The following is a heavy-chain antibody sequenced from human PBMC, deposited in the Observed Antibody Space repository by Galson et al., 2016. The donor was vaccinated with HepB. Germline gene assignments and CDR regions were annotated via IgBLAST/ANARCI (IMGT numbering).Heavy chain of an antibody. CDR1: GFTFSIEA. D-gene: IGHD3-16*01. CDR3: AKDWGPGV. Sequence: SLRLSCADSGFTFSIEAMYWVRQAPDKGLEFVAATSYDGETKYYADSVRGRFTISRDNSKNTLYLQMNSLRVEDTALYYCAKDWGPGVWGQGTTVTVSS. V-gene: IGHV3-30-3*02. CDR2: TSYDGETK. J-gene: IGHJ6*02.